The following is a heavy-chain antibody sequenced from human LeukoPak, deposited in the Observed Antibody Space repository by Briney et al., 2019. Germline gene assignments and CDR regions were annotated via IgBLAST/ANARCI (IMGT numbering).Heavy chain of an antibody. V-gene: IGHV4-34*01. D-gene: IGHD2-2*01. CDR3: ARGVVRGRYCSSTSCLRHNCFDY. Sequence: SETLSLTCAVYGGSFSGYYWSWIRQPPGKGLEWIGEINHSGSTNYNPSLKSRVTISVDTSKNQFSLKLSSVTAADTAVYYCARGVVRGRYCSSTSCLRHNCFDYWGQGTLVTVSS. J-gene: IGHJ4*02. CDR2: INHSGST. CDR1: GGSFSGYY.